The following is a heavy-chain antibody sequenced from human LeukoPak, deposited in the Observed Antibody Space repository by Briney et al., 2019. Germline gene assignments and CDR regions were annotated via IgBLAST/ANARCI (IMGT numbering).Heavy chain of an antibody. J-gene: IGHJ5*01. CDR2: INLNSRTI. Sequence: PGGSLRLSCAASGFTFSTYGMNWVRQAPGKGLEWVSYINLNSRTIDYADSVRGRFTISRDNAKNSLYLQMNSLRADDTAVYYCARSLLWFGANLIWFDSWGQGTLVTVSS. CDR3: ARSLLWFGANLIWFDS. CDR1: GFTFSTYG. V-gene: IGHV3-48*04. D-gene: IGHD3-10*01.